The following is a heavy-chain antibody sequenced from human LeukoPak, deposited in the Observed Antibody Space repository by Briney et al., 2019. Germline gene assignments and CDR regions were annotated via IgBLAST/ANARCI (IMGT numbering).Heavy chain of an antibody. V-gene: IGHV1-8*03. Sequence: ASVKVSCKASGYTFTGYYIHWVRQAPGQGLEWMGWMNPNSGNTGYAQKFQGRVTITRNTSKSTASMELSSLRSEDTAVYYCARAGIWFGELKYYFDYWGQGTLVTVSS. CDR1: GYTFTGYY. CDR3: ARAGIWFGELKYYFDY. D-gene: IGHD3-10*01. CDR2: MNPNSGNT. J-gene: IGHJ4*02.